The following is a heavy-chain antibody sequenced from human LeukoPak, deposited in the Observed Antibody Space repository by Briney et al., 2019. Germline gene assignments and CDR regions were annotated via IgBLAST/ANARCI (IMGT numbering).Heavy chain of an antibody. CDR2: FITIFGTA. CDR1: GGTFSSYA. Sequence: ASVKVSCKASGGTFSSYAISWVRQAPGQGLEWMGGFITIFGTADYAQKFQGRVTITTDESTSTAYMELSSLRSEDTAVYYCARDQSSYYYDSSGYTRGKRAHRYYFDYWGQGTLVTVSS. D-gene: IGHD3-22*01. V-gene: IGHV1-69*05. CDR3: ARDQSSYYYDSSGYTRGKRAHRYYFDY. J-gene: IGHJ4*02.